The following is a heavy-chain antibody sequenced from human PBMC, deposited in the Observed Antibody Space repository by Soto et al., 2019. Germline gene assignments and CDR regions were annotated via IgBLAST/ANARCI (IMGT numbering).Heavy chain of an antibody. V-gene: IGHV4-30-4*07. D-gene: IGHD6-19*01. CDR2: IYYSGST. J-gene: IGHJ4*02. Sequence: SETLSLTCAVSGGSISSGGYSWSWIRQPPGKGLEWIGYIYYSGSTYYNPSLKSRVTISVDTSKNQFSLKLSSVTAADTAVYYCARQGHIAVAGHFDYWGQGTLVTVSS. CDR1: GGSISSGGYS. CDR3: ARQGHIAVAGHFDY.